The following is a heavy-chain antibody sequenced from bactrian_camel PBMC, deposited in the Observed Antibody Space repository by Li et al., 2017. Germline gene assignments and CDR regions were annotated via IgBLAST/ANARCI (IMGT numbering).Heavy chain of an antibody. CDR3: VADSLVLRRGYHQCPTEYNY. D-gene: IGHD5*01. CDR2: IATGGLSE. CDR1: GATNSRYC. J-gene: IGHJ4*01. Sequence: HVQLVESGGGSVQTGGSLRLSCAASGATNSRYCMGWFRQTPGGPEREPVALIATGGLSELYADSVKGRFTIAKGQAKHTLYLQMNSLKPEDTAMYYCVADSLVLRRGYHQCPTEYNYWGQGTQVTVS. V-gene: IGHV3S1*01.